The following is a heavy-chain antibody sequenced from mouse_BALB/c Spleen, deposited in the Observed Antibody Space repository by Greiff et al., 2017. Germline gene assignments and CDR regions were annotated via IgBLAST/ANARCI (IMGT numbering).Heavy chain of an antibody. J-gene: IGHJ4*01. Sequence: QVQLQQSGPELVKPGASVKISCKASGYAFSSSWMNWVKQRPGQGLEWIGRIYPGDGDTNYNGKFKGKATLTADKSSSTAYMQLSSLTSVDSAVYFCAKEDGYYDYYAMDYWGQGTSVTVSS. CDR3: AKEDGYYDYYAMDY. D-gene: IGHD2-3*01. CDR2: IYPGDGDT. V-gene: IGHV1-82*01. CDR1: GYAFSSSW.